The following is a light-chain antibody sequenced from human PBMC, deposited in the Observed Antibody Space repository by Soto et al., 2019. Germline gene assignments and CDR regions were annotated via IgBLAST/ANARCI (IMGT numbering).Light chain of an antibody. J-gene: IGKJ3*01. CDR3: MQTLQTRT. CDR1: QSLVHSNGYNY. Sequence: DIVMTQSPLSLPVTPGEPASISCRSSQSLVHSNGYNYLDWYLQKPGQSPQLLIYLGSNRASGVPDRFSGSGSGTDFTLKISRVEAEDVWVYYCMQTLQTRTFGPGTKVDIK. CDR2: LGS. V-gene: IGKV2-28*01.